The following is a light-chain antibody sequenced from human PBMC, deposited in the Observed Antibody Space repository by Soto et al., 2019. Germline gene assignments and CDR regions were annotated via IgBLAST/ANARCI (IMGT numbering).Light chain of an antibody. CDR1: QSIRGN. V-gene: IGKV1-39*01. CDR3: QQSYNTPRT. CDR2: GAS. J-gene: IGKJ1*01. Sequence: DIEMTQSPSSLSASVGDRVTITCRASQSIRGNLNWYQQRPGEAPNLLIYGASSLQSGVPSRFSGSGSGTDFTLTISSLQPDDFATYYCQQSYNTPRTFGQGTKVDIK.